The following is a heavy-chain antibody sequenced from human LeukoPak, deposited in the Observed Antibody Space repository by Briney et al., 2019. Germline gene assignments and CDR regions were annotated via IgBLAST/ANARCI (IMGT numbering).Heavy chain of an antibody. V-gene: IGHV4-39*07. J-gene: IGHJ4*02. Sequence: PSETLSLTCTVSGGSISSSSYYWGWIRQPPGTGLEWIGSIYYSGSTYYNPSLKSRVTISVDTSKNQFSLKLSSVTAADTAVYYCARDLRRVTMVRGVILGGVLWGQGTLVTVSS. D-gene: IGHD3-10*01. CDR3: ARDLRRVTMVRGVILGGVL. CDR1: GGSISSSSYY. CDR2: IYYSGST.